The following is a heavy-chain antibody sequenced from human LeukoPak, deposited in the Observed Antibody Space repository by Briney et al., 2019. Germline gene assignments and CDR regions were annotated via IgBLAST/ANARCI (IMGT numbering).Heavy chain of an antibody. CDR1: GFTFSSYG. Sequence: PGGSLRLSCAASGFTFSSYGMHWVRQAPGKGLEWVSGISDSGGGTYYVDSVKGRFTISRDNSKNTLYLQMNSLRAEDTAVYYCAKLPGRAADYWGQGTLVTVSS. CDR2: ISDSGGGT. CDR3: AKLPGRAADY. J-gene: IGHJ4*02. V-gene: IGHV3-23*01.